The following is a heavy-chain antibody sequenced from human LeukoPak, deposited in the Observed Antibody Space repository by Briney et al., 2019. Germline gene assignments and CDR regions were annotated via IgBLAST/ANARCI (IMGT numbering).Heavy chain of an antibody. CDR3: ARGSSSWYDY. V-gene: IGHV3-11*06. J-gene: IGHJ4*02. CDR2: ISSSSSYT. CDR1: GFTFSDYY. D-gene: IGHD6-13*01. Sequence: GRSLRLSCAPSGFTFSDYYMSWIRQAPGKGLEWVSYISSSSSYTNYADSVKGRFTISRDNAKNSLYLQMNSLRAEDTAVYYCARGSSSWYDYWGQGTLVTVSS.